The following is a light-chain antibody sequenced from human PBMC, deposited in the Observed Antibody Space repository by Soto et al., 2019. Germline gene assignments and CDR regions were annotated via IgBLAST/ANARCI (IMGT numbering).Light chain of an antibody. V-gene: IGLV2-8*01. CDR2: EFN. Sequence: QSVLTQPPSASGSPGQSVTISCTGTSNDVGAYNYVSWYQLHPGKAPKLFIFEFNKRPLGVPDRFSGSKSGSTASLTVSGLRAEDEADYYCSSYAGSNNLVFGGGTQLTVL. CDR1: SNDVGAYNY. J-gene: IGLJ7*01. CDR3: SSYAGSNNLV.